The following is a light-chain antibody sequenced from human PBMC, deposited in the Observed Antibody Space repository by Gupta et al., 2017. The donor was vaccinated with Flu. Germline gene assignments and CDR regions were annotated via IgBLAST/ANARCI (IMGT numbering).Light chain of an antibody. CDR2: DDG. V-gene: IGLV3-21*02. CDR1: NSGGKS. CDR3: QVWDTRTDHVI. J-gene: IGLJ2*01. Sequence: GQAAKITCGGDNSGGKSVHWYQQKAGRAPVLVDHDDGDRPSGSPDRSADTNSGNTATLTITRVEDGDEAYYYCQVWDTRTDHVIFGGGTKLTVL.